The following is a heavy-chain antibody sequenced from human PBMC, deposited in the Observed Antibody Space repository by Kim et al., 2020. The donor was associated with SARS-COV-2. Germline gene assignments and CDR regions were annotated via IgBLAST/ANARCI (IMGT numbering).Heavy chain of an antibody. CDR2: IYYSGST. CDR3: ARDGGGEDIVATMGFDP. CDR1: GGSISSYY. V-gene: IGHV4-59*13. J-gene: IGHJ5*02. D-gene: IGHD5-12*01. Sequence: SETLSLTCTVSGGSISSYYWSWIRQPPGKGLEWIGYIYYSGSTNYNPSLKSRVTISVDTSKNQFSLKLSSVTAADTAVYYCARDGGGEDIVATMGFDPWGQGTLVTVSS.